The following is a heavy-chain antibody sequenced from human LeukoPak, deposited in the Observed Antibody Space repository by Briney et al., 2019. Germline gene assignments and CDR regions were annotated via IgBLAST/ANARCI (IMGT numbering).Heavy chain of an antibody. V-gene: IGHV1-24*01. CDR1: GYTLTELS. J-gene: IGHJ6*02. D-gene: IGHD2-2*01. Sequence: GASVKVSCKVSGYTLTELSMHWVRQAPGKGLEWMGGFDPEDGETIYAQKFQGRVTMTRDTSISTAYMELSRLRSDDTAVYYCARDVVVPAATNYYYYYGMDVWGQGTTVTVSS. CDR3: ARDVVVPAATNYYYYYGMDV. CDR2: FDPEDGET.